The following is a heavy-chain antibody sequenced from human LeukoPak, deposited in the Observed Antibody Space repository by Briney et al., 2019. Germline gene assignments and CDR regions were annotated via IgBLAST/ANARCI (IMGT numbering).Heavy chain of an antibody. CDR3: AALQLGRRYYGMDV. D-gene: IGHD1-1*01. CDR2: IVVGSGNT. J-gene: IGHJ6*02. CDR1: GFTFTSSA. V-gene: IGHV1-58*02. Sequence: TSVKVSCKASGFTFTSSAMQWVRQARGQRLEWIGWIVVGSGNTNYAQKFQERVTITRDMSTSTAYMELSSLRSEDTAVYYCAALQLGRRYYGMDVWGQGTTVTVSS.